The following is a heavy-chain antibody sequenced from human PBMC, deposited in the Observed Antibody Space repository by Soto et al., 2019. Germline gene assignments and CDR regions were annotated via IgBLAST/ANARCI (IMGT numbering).Heavy chain of an antibody. V-gene: IGHV1-46*01. CDR2: INPSGGST. CDR1: GYTFTSYY. Sequence: ASVKVSCKASGYTFTSYYMHWVRQAPGQGLEWMGIINPSGGSTSYAQKFQGRVTMTRDTSTSTVYMELSSLRSEDTAVYYCARSSPRAAGKTTEFDYWGQGTLVTVSS. D-gene: IGHD6-13*01. J-gene: IGHJ4*02. CDR3: ARSSPRAAGKTTEFDY.